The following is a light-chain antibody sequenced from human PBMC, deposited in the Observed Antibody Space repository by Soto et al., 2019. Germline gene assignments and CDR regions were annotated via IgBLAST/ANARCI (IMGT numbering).Light chain of an antibody. V-gene: IGKV1-5*03. CDR1: QSVNSW. Sequence: DIQMTQSPSTLSASVGDRVTIARRASQSVNSWLAWYQQKPGKAPKLLIYKASTLETGVPSRFSGTGSETEFTLTISSLQPDDSGTYYCQQYNTYWTFGQGTKVDIK. CDR3: QQYNTYWT. J-gene: IGKJ1*01. CDR2: KAS.